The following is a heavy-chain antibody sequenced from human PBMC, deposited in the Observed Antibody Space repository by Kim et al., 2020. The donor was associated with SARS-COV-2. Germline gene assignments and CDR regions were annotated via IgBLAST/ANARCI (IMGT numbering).Heavy chain of an antibody. J-gene: IGHJ4*02. CDR1: GFTFRSYW. D-gene: IGHD6-13*01. V-gene: IGHV3-7*03. CDR2: IKEDGSVK. Sequence: GGSLRLSCGVYGFTFRSYWMSWVRQAPGKGLEWVANIKEDGSVKQYVDSVKGRFTISRDNARNSLYLQMSSLRADDTAVYYCARDGILSYTSSWDYWGPCALVTVSS. CDR3: ARDGILSYTSSWDY.